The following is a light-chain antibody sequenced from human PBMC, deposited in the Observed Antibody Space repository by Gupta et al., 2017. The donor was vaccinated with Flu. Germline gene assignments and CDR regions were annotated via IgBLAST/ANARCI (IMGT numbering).Light chain of an antibody. V-gene: IGLV3-25*02. CDR2: KDT. Sequence: SSALTQLPSVSVSPGQTARITCSGDGLPRQYAYWYQQKTGQAPMLVIYKDTERPAGIPGRFSGSSAGATVTLTIIGAQEEEADDYYRLSAASSGAWVFGGGTKLTVL. CDR3: LSAASSGAWV. J-gene: IGLJ3*02. CDR1: GLPRQY.